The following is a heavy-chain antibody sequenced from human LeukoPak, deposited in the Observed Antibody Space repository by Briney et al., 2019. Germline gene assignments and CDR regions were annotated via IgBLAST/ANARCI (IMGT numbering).Heavy chain of an antibody. CDR2: IYSGGST. CDR3: ASYSSLDY. V-gene: IGHV3-66*01. Sequence: GGSLRRSCAASGFTVSNNYSSWVRQAPGKGLEWVSLIYSGGSTYYADSVKGRFTISRDNSKNTLYLQMNSLRAEDTAVYYCASYSSLDYWGQGALVTVSS. CDR1: GFTVSNNY. D-gene: IGHD6-19*01. J-gene: IGHJ4*02.